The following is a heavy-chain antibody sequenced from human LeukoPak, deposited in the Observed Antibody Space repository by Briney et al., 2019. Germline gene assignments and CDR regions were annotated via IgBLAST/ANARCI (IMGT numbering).Heavy chain of an antibody. Sequence: QEYLQESGPGLVKPSETLSLTCTVSGGSISGYYWTWNRQPPGKGLDWFGFVYYNGNTRYNPSLKSRVTISVDTSENQFSLSLTSVTAADTAVYYCARANPLYGGYHFDFWGQGSLVTVSS. CDR3: ARANPLYGGYHFDF. CDR1: GGSISGYY. J-gene: IGHJ4*02. D-gene: IGHD4-17*01. CDR2: VYYNGNT. V-gene: IGHV4-59*01.